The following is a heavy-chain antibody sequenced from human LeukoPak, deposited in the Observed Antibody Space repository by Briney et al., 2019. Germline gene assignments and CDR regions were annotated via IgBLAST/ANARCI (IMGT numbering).Heavy chain of an antibody. V-gene: IGHV4-34*01. Sequence: SETLSLTCAVYGGSFSGYYRSWIRQPPGKGLEWIGEINHSGSTNYNPSLKSRVTISVDTSKNQFSLKLSSVTAADTAVYYCARAYYDSSGYYGAFDIWGQGTMVTVSS. J-gene: IGHJ3*02. D-gene: IGHD3-22*01. CDR1: GGSFSGYY. CDR2: INHSGST. CDR3: ARAYYDSSGYYGAFDI.